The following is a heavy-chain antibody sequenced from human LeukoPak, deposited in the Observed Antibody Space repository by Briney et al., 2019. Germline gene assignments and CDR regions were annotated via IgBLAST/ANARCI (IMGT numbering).Heavy chain of an antibody. CDR2: ISSSSSYI. CDR3: ARDRSTVTTKWFDP. Sequence: PGGSARLSCAASGFTFSSYNMNWVRQAPGKGLEWVSSISSSSSYIYYADSVKGRFTISRDNAKNSLYLQMNSLRAEDTAVYYCARDRSTVTTKWFDPWGQGTLVTVSS. J-gene: IGHJ5*02. V-gene: IGHV3-21*01. D-gene: IGHD4-17*01. CDR1: GFTFSSYN.